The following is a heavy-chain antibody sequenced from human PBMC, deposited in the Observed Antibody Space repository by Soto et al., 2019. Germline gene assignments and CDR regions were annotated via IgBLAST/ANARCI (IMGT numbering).Heavy chain of an antibody. CDR2: IYSSGST. CDR1: GGSISSYY. J-gene: IGHJ5*02. V-gene: IGHV4-4*07. CDR3: AKSPGWIDP. Sequence: QVQLQESGPGLVKPSESLSLTCTVSGGSISSYYWRWIRQPAGKGLEWIGRIYSSGSTNYNPSLRSRVTMSVYTAKNRFSLKLSSVTAADAAVYYCAKSPGWIDPWGQGTLVTVSS.